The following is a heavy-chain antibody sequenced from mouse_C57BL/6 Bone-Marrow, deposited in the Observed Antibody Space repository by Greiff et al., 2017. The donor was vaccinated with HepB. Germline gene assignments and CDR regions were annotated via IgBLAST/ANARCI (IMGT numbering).Heavy chain of an antibody. CDR2: IYPRSGNT. J-gene: IGHJ4*01. Sequence: VQGVESGAELARPGASVKLSCKASGYTFTSYGISWVKQRTGQGLEWIGEIYPRSGNTYYNEKFKGKATLTADKSSSTAYMELRSLTSEDSAVYFCARGLITTVVAEGYAMDYWGQGTSVTVSS. D-gene: IGHD1-1*01. CDR3: ARGLITTVVAEGYAMDY. CDR1: GYTFTSYG. V-gene: IGHV1-81*01.